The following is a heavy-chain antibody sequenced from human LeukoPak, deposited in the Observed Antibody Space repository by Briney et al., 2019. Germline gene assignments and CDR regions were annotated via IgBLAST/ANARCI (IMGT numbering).Heavy chain of an antibody. CDR3: AKDRVVSREPAALDI. V-gene: IGHV3-30*02. Sequence: GGSLRLSCAASGFTFSSYGMHWVRQAPGKGLEWVAFIRYDGSNKYYADSVKGRFTISRDNSKNTLYLQMNSLRAEDTAVYYCAKDRVVSREPAALDIWGQGTMVTVSS. D-gene: IGHD2-15*01. CDR1: GFTFSSYG. CDR2: IRYDGSNK. J-gene: IGHJ3*02.